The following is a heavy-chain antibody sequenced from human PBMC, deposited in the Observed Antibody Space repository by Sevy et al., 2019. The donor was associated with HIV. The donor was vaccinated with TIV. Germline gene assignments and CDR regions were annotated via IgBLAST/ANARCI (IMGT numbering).Heavy chain of an antibody. V-gene: IGHV3-23*01. CDR1: GFTFSSYA. CDR3: AKGGRVLRFLEWLSPMDYYMDV. D-gene: IGHD3-3*01. CDR2: ISGSGGST. Sequence: GGSLRLSCAASGFTFSSYAMSWVRQAPGKGLEWVSAISGSGGSTYYADSVKGRFTISRDNSKNTLYLQMKSLRAEDTAVYYCAKGGRVLRFLEWLSPMDYYMDVWGKWTTVTVSS. J-gene: IGHJ6*03.